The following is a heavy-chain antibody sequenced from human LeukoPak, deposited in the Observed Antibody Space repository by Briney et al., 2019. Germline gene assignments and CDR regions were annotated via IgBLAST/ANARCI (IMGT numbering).Heavy chain of an antibody. V-gene: IGHV5-51*01. Sequence: GESLKVSCKGSGYSFTSYWIGWVRQMPGKGLEWMGIIHPGDSDTRYSPSFQGQVTISADTSISTAYLQWSSLKASDTAMYYCARHLSMWGGGLLSWGQGTLVTVSS. D-gene: IGHD1-26*01. J-gene: IGHJ4*02. CDR2: IHPGDSDT. CDR1: GYSFTSYW. CDR3: ARHLSMWGGGLLS.